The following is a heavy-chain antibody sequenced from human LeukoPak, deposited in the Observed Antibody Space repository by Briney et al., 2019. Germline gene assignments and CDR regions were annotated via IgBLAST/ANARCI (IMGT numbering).Heavy chain of an antibody. Sequence: SETLSLTCAVYGGSFSDYYWSWIRQHPGKGLEWIGYIYYSGSTYYNPSLKSRVTISVDTSKNQFSLKLSSVTAADTAVYYCASGFGESQGFDYWGQGTLVTVSS. CDR3: ASGFGESQGFDY. V-gene: IGHV4-31*11. J-gene: IGHJ4*02. CDR1: GGSFSDYY. CDR2: IYYSGST. D-gene: IGHD3-10*01.